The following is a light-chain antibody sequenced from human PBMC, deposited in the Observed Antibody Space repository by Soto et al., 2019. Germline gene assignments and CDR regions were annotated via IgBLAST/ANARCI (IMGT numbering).Light chain of an antibody. CDR3: SSYTSSSTALV. CDR2: ELS. Sequence: QSVLTQPASVSGSPGQSITISCTGTSRDVGGYNFVSWYQQHPGKAPKLMIYELSNRPSGVSNRFSVSKSGNTASLTISGLQAEDEADYYCSSYTSSSTALVFGGGTKLTV. J-gene: IGLJ2*01. V-gene: IGLV2-14*01. CDR1: SRDVGGYNF.